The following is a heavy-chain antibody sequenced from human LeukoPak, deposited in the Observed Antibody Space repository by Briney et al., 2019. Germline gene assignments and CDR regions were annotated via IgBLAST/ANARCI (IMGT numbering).Heavy chain of an antibody. V-gene: IGHV1-24*01. J-gene: IGHJ4*02. D-gene: IGHD3-10*01. CDR2: FDPEDGET. Sequence: ASVKVSCKASGYTLTELSMHWVRQAPGKGLEWMGGFDPEDGETIYARKFQGRVTMTEDTSTDTAYMELSSLRSEDTAVYYCATAASRYYGPFDYWGQGTLVTVSS. CDR1: GYTLTELS. CDR3: ATAASRYYGPFDY.